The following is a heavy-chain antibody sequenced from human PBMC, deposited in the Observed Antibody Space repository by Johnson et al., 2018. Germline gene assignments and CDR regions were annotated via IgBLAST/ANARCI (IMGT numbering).Heavy chain of an antibody. J-gene: IGHJ6*02. CDR3: ARDTQNYGMDV. Sequence: VQLVESGGGLVQPGGSLRLSCAASGFTFSSYAMSWVRQAPGKGLEWVSAIGTAGDTYYPGSVKGRFTISRENAKNSLYLQMNSLRAEDTAVYYCARDTQNYGMDVWGQGTTVTVAS. CDR2: IGTAGDT. CDR1: GFTFSSYA. V-gene: IGHV3-13*01.